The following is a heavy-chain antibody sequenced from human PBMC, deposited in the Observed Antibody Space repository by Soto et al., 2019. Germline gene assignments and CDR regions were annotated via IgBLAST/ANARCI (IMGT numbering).Heavy chain of an antibody. Sequence: QVQLQESGPGLVKPSETLSLTCNVSGGSISSHFLSWIRQPPGKGLEYVGYTVSGGNTNYNPSLKSRVTAPVDKAKNQYSLILNSVTAADTAVYYCARGHCMTTTWYDDEFDIWGQGTMVTVSS. V-gene: IGHV4-59*11. CDR2: TVSGGNT. CDR3: ARGHCMTTTWYDDEFDI. CDR1: GGSISSHF. J-gene: IGHJ3*02. D-gene: IGHD2-2*01.